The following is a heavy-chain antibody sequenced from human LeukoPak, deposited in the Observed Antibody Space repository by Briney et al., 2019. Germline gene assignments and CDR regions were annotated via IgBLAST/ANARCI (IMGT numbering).Heavy chain of an antibody. CDR2: IRAGGDNT. CDR3: AKGMVRGVILKGFDY. D-gene: IGHD3-10*01. V-gene: IGHV3-23*01. Sequence: GGSLRLSCAASGFTFSSYSMSWVRQAPGKGLEWVSGIRAGGDNTYYADSVKGRFTISRDNSKNTLYLQMNSLRAEDTAVYYCAKGMVRGVILKGFDYWGQGTLVTVSS. CDR1: GFTFSSYS. J-gene: IGHJ4*02.